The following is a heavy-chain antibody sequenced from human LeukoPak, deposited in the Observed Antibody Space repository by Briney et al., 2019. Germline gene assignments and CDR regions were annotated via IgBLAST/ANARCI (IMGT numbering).Heavy chain of an antibody. Sequence: SVKVSCKASGGTFSSYAISWVRQAPGQGLEWMGRIIPILGIANYAQKFQGRVTITADKSTSTAYMELSSLGSEDTAVYYCARAPTYYYDSSGYYQDYWGQGTLVTVSS. J-gene: IGHJ4*02. V-gene: IGHV1-69*04. CDR3: ARAPTYYYDSSGYYQDY. CDR1: GGTFSSYA. D-gene: IGHD3-22*01. CDR2: IIPILGIA.